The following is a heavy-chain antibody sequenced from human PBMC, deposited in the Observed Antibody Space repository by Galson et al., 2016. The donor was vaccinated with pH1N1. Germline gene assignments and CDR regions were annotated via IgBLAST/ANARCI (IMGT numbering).Heavy chain of an antibody. J-gene: IGHJ2*01. CDR3: AREDYYDTDLSDWSFDL. Sequence: SVKVSCKASGGTFGSYGINWVRQAPGQGLEWMGGIIPIFNTTKYAQNFQGRVTITADESTTTAYMELTSLGSDDTAMYFCAREDYYDTDLSDWSFDLWGRGTLLTVSS. V-gene: IGHV1-69*13. CDR2: IIPIFNTT. CDR1: GGTFGSYG. D-gene: IGHD3-22*01.